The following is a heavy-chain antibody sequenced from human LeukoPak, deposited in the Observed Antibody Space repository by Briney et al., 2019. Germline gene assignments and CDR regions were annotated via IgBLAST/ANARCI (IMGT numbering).Heavy chain of an antibody. V-gene: IGHV4-31*03. Sequence: SETLSLTCTVSGGSLTTGYYYWTWIRQYPGKGLEWIGYIHPSGSTDYNPSLKSRITMSLDTSQNQFSLRLTSVTAADTAIYYCARGQDAFKTGYWGQGTLVTVSS. CDR3: ARGQDAFKTGY. J-gene: IGHJ4*02. CDR1: GGSLTTGYYY. CDR2: IHPSGST. D-gene: IGHD5-24*01.